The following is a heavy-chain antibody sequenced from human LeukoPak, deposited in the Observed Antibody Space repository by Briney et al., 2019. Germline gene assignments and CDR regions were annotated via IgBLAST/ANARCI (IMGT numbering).Heavy chain of an antibody. CDR1: GFTFGDYA. CDR3: ARPEGSYSVYFQH. Sequence: GGSLRLSCTASGFTFGDYAMSWFRQAPGKGLEWVGFIRSKAYGGTTEYAASVKGRFTISRDNSKNTLYLQMNSLRAEDTAVYYCARPEGSYSVYFQHWGQGTLVTVSS. J-gene: IGHJ1*01. D-gene: IGHD1-26*01. V-gene: IGHV3-49*03. CDR2: IRSKAYGGTT.